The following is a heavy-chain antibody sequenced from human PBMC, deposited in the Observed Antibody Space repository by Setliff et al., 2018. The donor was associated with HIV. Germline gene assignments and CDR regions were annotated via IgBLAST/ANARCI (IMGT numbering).Heavy chain of an antibody. D-gene: IGHD3-10*01. CDR1: GYSISSGYS. V-gene: IGHV4-38-2*01. CDR3: TRRGADSYYPRPLDV. Sequence: SETLSLTCAVSGYSISSGYSWGWIRQPPGKGLEWIGSIYHSGSTYYKPSLKSRVNISLDTSKNQFSLKLSSVTAADTAIYYCTRRGADSYYPRPLDVWGKGTTVTVSS. J-gene: IGHJ6*04. CDR2: IYHSGST.